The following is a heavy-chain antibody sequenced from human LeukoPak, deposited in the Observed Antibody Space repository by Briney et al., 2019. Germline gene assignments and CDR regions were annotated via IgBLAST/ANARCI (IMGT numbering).Heavy chain of an antibody. Sequence: PGGSLRLSCAASGFTFSDYYMSWICQAPGKGLEWVSYISDSGSTIYYADSVKGRFTISRDNAKNSLYLQMNSLRAEDTAVYYCARDFSQLVAGITYFYGMDVWGQGTTVTVSS. J-gene: IGHJ6*02. D-gene: IGHD6-19*01. V-gene: IGHV3-11*01. CDR1: GFTFSDYY. CDR2: ISDSGSTI. CDR3: ARDFSQLVAGITYFYGMDV.